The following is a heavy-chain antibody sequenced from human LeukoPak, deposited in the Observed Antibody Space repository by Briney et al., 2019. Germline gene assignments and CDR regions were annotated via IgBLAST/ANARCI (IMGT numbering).Heavy chain of an antibody. CDR1: GYSFTSYS. V-gene: IGHV1-3*01. Sequence: GASVSLSCNVSGYSFTSYSMHWVRQPPGQRLEWMGWINAGNGNTKYSENSKGKVTITRDISASTAYMKLSSLRSEGTAVYDCASDYGMGDSSGYYYLYFDYWGQGTLVTVSS. D-gene: IGHD3-22*01. CDR2: INAGNGNT. CDR3: ASDYGMGDSSGYYYLYFDY. J-gene: IGHJ4*02.